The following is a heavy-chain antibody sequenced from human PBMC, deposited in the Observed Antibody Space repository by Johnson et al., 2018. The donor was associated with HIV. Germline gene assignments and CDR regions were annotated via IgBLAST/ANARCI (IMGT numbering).Heavy chain of an antibody. Sequence: QVQLVESGGGWVKPGGSLSLSCAASGFTFSSYAIHWVRQAPGKGLEWVAVISYDGSNKYYADSVKGRFTISRDNSKNTLYLQMNSLRAEDTAVYYCARDFIAPELGDAFDIWGQGTMVTVSS. CDR1: GFTFSSYA. CDR3: ARDFIAPELGDAFDI. D-gene: IGHD6-25*01. J-gene: IGHJ3*02. CDR2: ISYDGSNK. V-gene: IGHV3-30-3*01.